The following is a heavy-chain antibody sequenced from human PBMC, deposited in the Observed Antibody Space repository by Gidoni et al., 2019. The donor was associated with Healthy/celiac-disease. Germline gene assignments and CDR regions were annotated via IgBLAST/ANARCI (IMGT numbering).Heavy chain of an antibody. Sequence: QLQLQESGPGLVKPSETLSLTCTVPGGSISSSSYYWGWIRQPPGKGLEWIGSIYYSGSTYYNPSLKSRVTISVDTSKNQFSLKLSSVTAADTAVYYCARRGGNRKICGGDCYLFDYWGQGTLVTVSS. D-gene: IGHD2-21*02. V-gene: IGHV4-39*01. J-gene: IGHJ4*02. CDR3: ARRGGNRKICGGDCYLFDY. CDR2: IYYSGST. CDR1: GGSISSSSYY.